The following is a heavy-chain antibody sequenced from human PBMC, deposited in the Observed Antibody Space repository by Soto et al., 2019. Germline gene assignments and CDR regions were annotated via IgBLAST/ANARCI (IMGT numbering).Heavy chain of an antibody. J-gene: IGHJ4*02. CDR2: INHSGST. V-gene: IGHV4-34*01. D-gene: IGHD3-3*01. CDR1: GGSFSGYY. Sequence: SETLSLTCAVYGGSFSGYYWSWIRQPPGKGLEWIGEINHSGSTNYNPSLKSRVTISVDTSKNQFSLKLSSVTAADTAVYYCARGRSGTYYDFWSGYSIVDYWGQGTLVTVSS. CDR3: ARGRSGTYYDFWSGYSIVDY.